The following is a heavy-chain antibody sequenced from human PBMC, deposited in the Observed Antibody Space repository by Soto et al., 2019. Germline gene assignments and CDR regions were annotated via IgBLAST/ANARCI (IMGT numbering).Heavy chain of an antibody. J-gene: IGHJ6*02. D-gene: IGHD3-10*01. CDR3: ARVGFGELNYYYYGMDV. Sequence: ASVKVSCTASGYTFTSYAMHWVRQAPGQRLEWMGWINAGNGNTKYSQKFQGRVTITRDTSASTAYMELSSLRSEDTAVYYCARVGFGELNYYYYGMDVWGQGTTVTVSS. CDR2: INAGNGNT. V-gene: IGHV1-3*01. CDR1: GYTFTSYA.